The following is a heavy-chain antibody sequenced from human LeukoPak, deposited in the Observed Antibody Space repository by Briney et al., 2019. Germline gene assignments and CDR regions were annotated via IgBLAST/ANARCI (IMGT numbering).Heavy chain of an antibody. Sequence: SVKVSCKASGGTFSSYAISWVRQAPGQGLEWMGGIIPIFGTANHAQKFQGRVTITADESTSTAYMELSSLRSEDTAVYYCASPCTVVPAAIPPSTVTTYYYYYGMDVWGQGTTVTVSS. CDR1: GGTFSSYA. D-gene: IGHD2-2*01. V-gene: IGHV1-69*01. CDR2: IIPIFGTA. CDR3: ASPCTVVPAAIPPSTVTTYYYYYGMDV. J-gene: IGHJ6*02.